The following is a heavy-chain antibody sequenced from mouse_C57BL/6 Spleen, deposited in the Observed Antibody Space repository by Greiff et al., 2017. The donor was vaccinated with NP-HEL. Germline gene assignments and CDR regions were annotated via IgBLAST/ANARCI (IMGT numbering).Heavy chain of an antibody. J-gene: IGHJ1*03. D-gene: IGHD2-12*01. CDR1: GYSITSGYY. Sequence: DVQLQESGPGLVKPSQSLSLTCSVTGYSITSGYYWNWIRQFPGNKLEWMGYISYDGSNNYNPSLKNRISITRDTSKNQFFLKLNSVTTEDTATYYCARDYDVGWYFDVWGTGTTVTVSS. V-gene: IGHV3-6*01. CDR2: ISYDGSN. CDR3: ARDYDVGWYFDV.